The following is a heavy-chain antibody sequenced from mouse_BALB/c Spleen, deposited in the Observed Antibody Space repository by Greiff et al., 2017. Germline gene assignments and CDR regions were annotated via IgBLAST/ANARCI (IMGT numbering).Heavy chain of an antibody. CDR2: ISDGGSYT. CDR1: GFTFSDYY. V-gene: IGHV5-4*02. CDR3: ARDGHGAWFAY. J-gene: IGHJ3*01. Sequence: EVKVVESGGGLVKPGGSLKLSCAASGFTFSDYYMYWVRQTPEKRLEWVATISDGGSYTYYPDSVKGRFTISRDNAKNNLYLQMSSLKSEDTAMYYCARDGHGAWFAYWGQGTLVTVSA.